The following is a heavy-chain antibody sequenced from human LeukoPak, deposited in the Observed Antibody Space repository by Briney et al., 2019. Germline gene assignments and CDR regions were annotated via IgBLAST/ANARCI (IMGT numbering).Heavy chain of an antibody. CDR3: AQGSWGDD. D-gene: IGHD7-27*01. Sequence: GGSLRLSCAASGFTFSTYDMTWVRQAPGKGLEWVSTITGGGDNTYYADSVKGRFTISRDNSKNTVYLQMNSLRAEDTAVYYCAQGSWGDDWGQGTLVTVSS. CDR1: GFTFSTYD. CDR2: ITGGGDNT. V-gene: IGHV3-23*01. J-gene: IGHJ4*02.